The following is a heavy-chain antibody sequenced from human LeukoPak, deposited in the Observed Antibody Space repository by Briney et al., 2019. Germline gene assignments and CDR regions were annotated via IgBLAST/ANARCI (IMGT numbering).Heavy chain of an antibody. D-gene: IGHD4-17*01. J-gene: IGHJ4*02. CDR2: ISGSGGST. CDR3: AKGTQPSDYGAHFDY. V-gene: IGHV3-23*01. CDR1: GFTFSSYA. Sequence: TGGSLRLSCAASGFTFSSYAMGWVRQAPGKGLEWVSTISGSGGSTYYADSVKGRFTISRDNSKNTLYLQMNSLRAEDTAVYFCAKGTQPSDYGAHFDYWGQGTLVTVSS.